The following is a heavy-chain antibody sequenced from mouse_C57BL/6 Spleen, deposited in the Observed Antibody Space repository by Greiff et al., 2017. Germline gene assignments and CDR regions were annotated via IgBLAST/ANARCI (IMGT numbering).Heavy chain of an antibody. J-gene: IGHJ2*01. V-gene: IGHV5-4*03. CDR2: ISDGGSYT. CDR1: GFTFSSYA. CDR3: ARARYLRYFDY. Sequence: EVMLVESGGGLVKPGGSLKLSCAASGFTFSSYAMSWVRQTPEKRLEWVATISDGGSYTYYPDNVKGRFTISRDNAKNNLYLQMSHLKSEDTAMYYCARARYLRYFDYWGQGTTLTVSS.